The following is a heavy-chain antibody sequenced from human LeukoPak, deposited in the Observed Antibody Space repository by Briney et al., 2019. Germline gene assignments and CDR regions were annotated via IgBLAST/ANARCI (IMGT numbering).Heavy chain of an antibody. CDR3: ARDRDSSGYYYIFDY. CDR1: GFNFNTFW. Sequence: PGGSLRLSCAASGFNFNTFWMTWVRQAPGKGLEWVAVIWYDGSNKYYADSVKGRFTISRDNSKNTLYLQMNSLRAEDTAVYYCARDRDSSGYYYIFDYWGQGTLVTVSS. CDR2: IWYDGSNK. D-gene: IGHD3-22*01. V-gene: IGHV3-33*08. J-gene: IGHJ4*02.